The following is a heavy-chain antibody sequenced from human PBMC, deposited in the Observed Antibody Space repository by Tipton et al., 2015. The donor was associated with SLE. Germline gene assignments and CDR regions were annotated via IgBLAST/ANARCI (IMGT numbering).Heavy chain of an antibody. CDR1: GDSINSDGYF. CDR2: IYYSGST. Sequence: TLSLTCTVSGDSINSDGYFWTWIRQPPGKGLEWIGYIYYSGSTYYNPSLKIPVTISLDMSMNQVSLRLSSVTAADTAVYYCPFYYHNSTGLHWFDPRCQGTLVTVSS. CDR3: PFYYHNSTGLHWFDP. V-gene: IGHV4-31*01. D-gene: IGHD2/OR15-2a*01. J-gene: IGHJ5*02.